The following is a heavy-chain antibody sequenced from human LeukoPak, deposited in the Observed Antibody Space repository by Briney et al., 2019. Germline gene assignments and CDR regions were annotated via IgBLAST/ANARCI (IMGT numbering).Heavy chain of an antibody. CDR1: GFTFSSYW. CDR3: VRGGYYDSSVYPGY. Sequence: GGSLRLSCAASGFTFSSYWMHWVRQAPEKGLVWVSRINSDGSDTSYADSVKGRFTISRDNAKNTVYLQMNSLRAEDTAVYYCVRGGYYDSSVYPGYWGQGTLVTVSS. D-gene: IGHD3-22*01. J-gene: IGHJ4*02. V-gene: IGHV3-74*01. CDR2: INSDGSDT.